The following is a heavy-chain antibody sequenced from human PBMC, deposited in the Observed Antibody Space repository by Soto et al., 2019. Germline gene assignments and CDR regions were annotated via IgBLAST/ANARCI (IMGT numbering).Heavy chain of an antibody. Sequence: CGPKRENKTQAHRKSLTFSGCSLSTRREGVGWIRQPPGKALEWLALIYWDDDKRYSPSLKSRLTITKDTSKNQVVLTMTNMDPVDTATYYFSHGDYDYICGCYRSDYLLKGTLVTVSS. CDR2: IYWDDDK. J-gene: IGHJ4*02. V-gene: IGHV2-5*02. D-gene: IGHD3-16*02. CDR3: SHGDYDYICGCYRSDY. CDR1: GCSLSTRREG.